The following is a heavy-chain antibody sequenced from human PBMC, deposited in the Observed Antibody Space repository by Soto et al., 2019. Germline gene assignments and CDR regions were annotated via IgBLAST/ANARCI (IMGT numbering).Heavy chain of an antibody. CDR2: ISGSGGST. CDR1: GFTFSSYA. Sequence: GGSLRLSCAASGFTFSSYAMSWVRQAPRKGLEWVSAISGSGGSTYYADSVKGRFTISRDNSKNTLYLQMNSLRAEDTAVYYCAKDYFGSGLVEATVDYWGQGTLVTVSS. J-gene: IGHJ4*02. CDR3: AKDYFGSGLVEATVDY. V-gene: IGHV3-23*01. D-gene: IGHD3-10*01.